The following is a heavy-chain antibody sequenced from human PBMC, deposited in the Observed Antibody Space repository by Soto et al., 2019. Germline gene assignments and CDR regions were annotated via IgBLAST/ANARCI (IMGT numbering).Heavy chain of an antibody. J-gene: IGHJ4*02. V-gene: IGHV3-11*01. CDR2: ISSSGSTI. Sequence: SLRLSCAASGITFSDYYVSWIRQAPGKGLEWVSYISSSGSTIHYADSVKGRFTISRDFAKNSLYLQMSSLRAEDTAVYYCAKDRMVRGVPKFDYWGQGTLVTVSS. CDR1: GITFSDYY. D-gene: IGHD3-10*01. CDR3: AKDRMVRGVPKFDY.